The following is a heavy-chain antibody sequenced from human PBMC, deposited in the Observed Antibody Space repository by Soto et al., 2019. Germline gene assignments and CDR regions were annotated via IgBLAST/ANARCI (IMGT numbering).Heavy chain of an antibody. V-gene: IGHV3-21*01. Sequence: GSLRLSCAASGFTFSSYSMNWVRQAPGKGLEWVSSISSSSSYIYYADSVKGRFTISRDNAKNSLYLQMNSLRAEDTAVYYCARHGTIHDAFDIWGQGTMVTVSS. CDR3: ARHGTIHDAFDI. D-gene: IGHD3-9*01. J-gene: IGHJ3*02. CDR2: ISSSSSYI. CDR1: GFTFSSYS.